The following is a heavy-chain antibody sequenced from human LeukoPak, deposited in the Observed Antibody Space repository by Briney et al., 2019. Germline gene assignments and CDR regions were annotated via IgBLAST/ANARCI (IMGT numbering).Heavy chain of an antibody. J-gene: IGHJ4*02. CDR3: ARGYALGTFFF. V-gene: IGHV3-48*02. D-gene: IGHD3-10*01. CDR2: ISSSGSIL. CDR1: GFTFNNSD. Sequence: GGSLRLSCAASGFTFNNSDMNWVRQAPGKGLEGVSSISSSGSILYYGDSVKGRFSISRDNAKNSLYLQMNSLRDEDTAVYYCARGYALGTFFFWGQGTLVTVSS.